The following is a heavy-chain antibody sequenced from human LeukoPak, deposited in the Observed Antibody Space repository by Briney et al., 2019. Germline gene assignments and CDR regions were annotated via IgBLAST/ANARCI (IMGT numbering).Heavy chain of an antibody. Sequence: QPGGSLRLSCAVSGFTVSNNYMNWVRQAPGKGLEWVSIIFRGGTIYYADSVKGRFTISRDNSKNTLYLQMNSLRAEDTAVYYCARGFDSSSWYMGYWGQGTLVTVSS. J-gene: IGHJ4*02. CDR1: GFTVSNNY. CDR3: ARGFDSSSWYMGY. CDR2: IFRGGTI. D-gene: IGHD6-13*01. V-gene: IGHV3-53*01.